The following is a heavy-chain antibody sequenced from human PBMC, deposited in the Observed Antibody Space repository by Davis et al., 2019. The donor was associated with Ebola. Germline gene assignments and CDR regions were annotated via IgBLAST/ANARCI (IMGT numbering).Heavy chain of an antibody. J-gene: IGHJ6*04. Sequence: SETLSLTCPVSGDSITSSGYYWDWIRQSPGKGLEWIGSIYYSGNTYYTPSLKSRVTISVDTSKNQFSLRLSSVTAEDTAVYYCARRGGGYNYYYGMDVWGKGTTVTVSS. CDR1: GDSITSSGYY. CDR2: IYYSGNT. CDR3: ARRGGGYNYYYGMDV. V-gene: IGHV4-39*01. D-gene: IGHD4-23*01.